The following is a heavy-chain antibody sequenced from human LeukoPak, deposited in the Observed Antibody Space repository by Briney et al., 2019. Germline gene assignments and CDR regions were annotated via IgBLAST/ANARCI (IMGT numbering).Heavy chain of an antibody. D-gene: IGHD3-10*01. Sequence: PGGSLRLSCAASGFTVSSNYMSWVRQAPGKGLEWVSVIYSGGSTYYADSVKGRFTISRDNSKNTLYLQMNSLRAEDTAVYYCARDHRGRGFVFDIWGQGTMVTVSS. CDR1: GFTVSSNY. CDR3: ARDHRGRGFVFDI. CDR2: IYSGGST. V-gene: IGHV3-66*02. J-gene: IGHJ3*02.